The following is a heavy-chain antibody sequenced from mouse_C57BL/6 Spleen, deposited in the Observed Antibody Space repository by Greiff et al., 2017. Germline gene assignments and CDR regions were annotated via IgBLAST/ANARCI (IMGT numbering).Heavy chain of an antibody. CDR1: GYTFTSYW. J-gene: IGHJ4*01. CDR3: APRGSSSYYAMDY. V-gene: IGHV1-59*01. D-gene: IGHD1-1*01. Sequence: VQRVESGAELVRPGTSVKLSCKASGYTFTSYWMHWVKQRPGQGLEWIGVIDPSDSYTNYNQKFKGKATLTVDTSSSTAYMQLSSLTSEDSAVYYCAPRGSSSYYAMDYWGQGTSVTVSS. CDR2: IDPSDSYT.